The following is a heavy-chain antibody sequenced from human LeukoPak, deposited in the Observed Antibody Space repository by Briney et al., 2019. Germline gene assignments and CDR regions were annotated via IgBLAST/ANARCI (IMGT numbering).Heavy chain of an antibody. D-gene: IGHD2-8*01. Sequence: PSETLSLTCTVSGYSISSGYYWGWIRQPPGKGLEWIGSIYHSGSTYYNPSLKSRVTISVDTYKNQFSLKLSSVTAADTAVYYCARLGYCTNGVCYYFDYWGQGTLVTVSS. CDR3: ARLGYCTNGVCYYFDY. J-gene: IGHJ4*02. V-gene: IGHV4-38-2*02. CDR1: GYSISSGYY. CDR2: IYHSGST.